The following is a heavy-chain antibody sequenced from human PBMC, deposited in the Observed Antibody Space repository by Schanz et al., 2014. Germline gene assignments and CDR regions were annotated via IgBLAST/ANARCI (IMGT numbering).Heavy chain of an antibody. CDR1: GFTFSDYY. J-gene: IGHJ6*02. CDR3: ARGNYGMDV. CDR2: INGGGETT. Sequence: QVQLVESGGGVVQPGRSLRLSCAGSGFTFSDYYMTWIRQAPGKGLEWVSYINGGGETTYYADSVRGRFTISRDNAKNSLFLQMNSLRAEDTAKYYCARGNYGMDVWGQGTTVTVSS. V-gene: IGHV3-11*01.